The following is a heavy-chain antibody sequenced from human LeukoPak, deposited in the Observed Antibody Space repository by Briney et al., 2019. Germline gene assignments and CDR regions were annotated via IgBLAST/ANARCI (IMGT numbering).Heavy chain of an antibody. CDR2: ISAYNGNT. CDR1: GYTFTSYG. CDR3: AREENSYALQDPYYYYGMDV. D-gene: IGHD5-18*01. J-gene: IGHJ6*02. Sequence: GASVKVSCKASGYTFTSYGISWVRQAPGQGLEWMGWISAYNGNTNYAQKLQGRVTMTTDTSTSTAYMELRSLRSDDTAVCYCAREENSYALQDPYYYYGMDVWGQGTTVTVSS. V-gene: IGHV1-18*01.